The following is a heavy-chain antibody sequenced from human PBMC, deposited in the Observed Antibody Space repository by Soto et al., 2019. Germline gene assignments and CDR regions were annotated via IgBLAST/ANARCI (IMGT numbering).Heavy chain of an antibody. CDR1: GGSISSGGCY. V-gene: IGHV4-31*03. Sequence: SETLSLTCTVSGGSISSGGCYWSWIRQHPGKGLEWIGYIYYSGSTYYNPSLKSRVTISVDTSKNQFSLKLSSVTAADTAVYYCARESESSGWQPGGSDAFDIWGQGTMVTVSS. D-gene: IGHD6-19*01. CDR2: IYYSGST. J-gene: IGHJ3*02. CDR3: ARESESSGWQPGGSDAFDI.